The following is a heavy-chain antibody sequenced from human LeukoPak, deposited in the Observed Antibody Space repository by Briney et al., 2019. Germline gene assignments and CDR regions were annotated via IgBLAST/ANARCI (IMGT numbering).Heavy chain of an antibody. CDR1: GFTFSNYW. CDR2: IDSDGSST. Sequence: GGSLRLSCAASGFTFSNYWMNWVRQAPGKGLVWVSRIDSDGSSTSYADSVKGRFTISRDNAKNTLYLQMNSLRAEDTAVYYCARRGAVTYAFDIWGQGTMVTVSS. V-gene: IGHV3-74*01. J-gene: IGHJ3*02. CDR3: ARRGAVTYAFDI. D-gene: IGHD4-17*01.